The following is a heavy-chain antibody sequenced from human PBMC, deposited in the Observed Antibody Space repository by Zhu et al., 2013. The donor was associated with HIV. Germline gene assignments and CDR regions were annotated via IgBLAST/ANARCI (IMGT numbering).Heavy chain of an antibody. CDR1: GGTFSSYT. CDR2: IIPILGIA. V-gene: IGHV1-69*08. D-gene: IGHD1-26*01. J-gene: IGHJ4*02. Sequence: QVQPVQSGAEVKKPGSSVKVSCKASGGTFSSYTISWVRQAPGQGLEWMGRIIPILGIANYAQKFQGRVTITADKSTSTAYMELSSLRSEDTAVYYCAREPTRWEPHDYWGQGTLVTVSS. CDR3: AREPTRWEPHDY.